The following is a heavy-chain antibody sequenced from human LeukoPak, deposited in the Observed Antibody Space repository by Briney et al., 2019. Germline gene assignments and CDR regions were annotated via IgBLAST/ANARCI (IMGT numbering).Heavy chain of an antibody. D-gene: IGHD3-16*01. J-gene: IGHJ4*02. Sequence: GGSLRLSCAASGFTVSSNYMSWVRQAPGKGLEWVSAMSDSGDRTYYADSVKGRFTNSRDNSKNTLYLQMNSLRAEDTAVYYCAKEIGASLPFDYWGQGTLVTVSS. V-gene: IGHV3-23*01. CDR3: AKEIGASLPFDY. CDR2: MSDSGDRT. CDR1: GFTVSSNY.